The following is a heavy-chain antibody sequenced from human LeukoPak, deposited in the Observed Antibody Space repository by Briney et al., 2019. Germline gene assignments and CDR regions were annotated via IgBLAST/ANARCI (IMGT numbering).Heavy chain of an antibody. CDR3: AKDLAYDSTGPLDY. D-gene: IGHD3-22*01. CDR2: ISGSGGST. Sequence: GGSLRLSCAASGFTFSSYAMSWVRQAPGKGLEWGSAISGSGGSTYYADSVKGRFTISRDNSKNTLYLQVNSLRAEDTAIYYCAKDLAYDSTGPLDYWGQGTLVTVSS. CDR1: GFTFSSYA. V-gene: IGHV3-23*01. J-gene: IGHJ4*02.